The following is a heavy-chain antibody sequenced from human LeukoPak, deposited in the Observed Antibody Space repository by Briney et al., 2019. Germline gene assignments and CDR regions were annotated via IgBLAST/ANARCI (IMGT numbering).Heavy chain of an antibody. CDR1: GYSISSGYY. D-gene: IGHD3-9*01. CDR3: ARHQSYFDVLTGYSFDY. Sequence: SETLSLTCTVSGYSISSGYYWGWIRQPPGKGLEWIGSIHQTGSTFYNPSLKSRVTISVDTSKNQFSLRLSSVTAADTAVYYCARHQSYFDVLTGYSFDYWGQGTLVTVSS. CDR2: IHQTGST. J-gene: IGHJ4*02. V-gene: IGHV4-38-2*02.